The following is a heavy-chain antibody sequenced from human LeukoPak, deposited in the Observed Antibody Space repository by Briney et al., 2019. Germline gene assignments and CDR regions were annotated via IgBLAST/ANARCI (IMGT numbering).Heavy chain of an antibody. Sequence: GGSLRLSCAGSGFTFNNYAMSWVRQAPGKGPEWIASISTGDSHPYYARSVKGRFSVSGDTSTGTLYLHMESLRVEDTAIYYCAKPGETTIRPYYFASWGQGTLVTVSS. J-gene: IGHJ4*02. CDR2: ISTGDSHP. D-gene: IGHD3-10*01. CDR1: GFTFNNYA. CDR3: AKPGETTIRPYYFAS. V-gene: IGHV3-23*01.